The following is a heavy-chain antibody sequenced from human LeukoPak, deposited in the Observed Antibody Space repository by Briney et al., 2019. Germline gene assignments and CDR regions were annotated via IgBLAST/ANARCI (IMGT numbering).Heavy chain of an antibody. CDR3: AKDRSPYYFDY. Sequence: GGSLRLSCAASGFTFSSYGMHWVRQAPGKGLEWVAFIRYDGSNKYYAGSVKGRFTISRDNSKNTLYLQMNSLRAEDTAVYYCAKDRSPYYFDYWGQGTLVTVSS. CDR1: GFTFSSYG. J-gene: IGHJ4*02. V-gene: IGHV3-30*02. CDR2: IRYDGSNK.